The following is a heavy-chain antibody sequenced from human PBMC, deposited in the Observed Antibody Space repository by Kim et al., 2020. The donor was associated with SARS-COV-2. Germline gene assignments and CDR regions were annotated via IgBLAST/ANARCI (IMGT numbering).Heavy chain of an antibody. CDR2: IYYSGST. CDR1: GGSISSSSYY. J-gene: IGHJ4*02. Sequence: SETLSLTCTVSGGSISSSSYYWGWIRQPPGKGLEWIGSIYYSGSTYYNPSLKSRVTISVDTSKNQFSLKLSSVTAADTAVYYCARRRGYYYDSSGYYPNWGQGTLVTVSS. D-gene: IGHD3-22*01. V-gene: IGHV4-39*01. CDR3: ARRRGYYYDSSGYYPN.